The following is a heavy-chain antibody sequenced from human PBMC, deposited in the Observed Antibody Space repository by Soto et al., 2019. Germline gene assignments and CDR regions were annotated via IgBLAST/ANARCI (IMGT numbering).Heavy chain of an antibody. CDR2: ISGSGGST. Sequence: WWSLRLSCSASVFTFSSYAMSWFRQAPGKGLEWVSAISGSGGSTYYADSVKGRFTISRDNSKNTLYLQMNSLRAEDTAVYYCAKLITIFGVVMSWGQGTTVTVSS. CDR1: VFTFSSYA. J-gene: IGHJ6*02. D-gene: IGHD3-3*01. V-gene: IGHV3-23*01. CDR3: AKLITIFGVVMS.